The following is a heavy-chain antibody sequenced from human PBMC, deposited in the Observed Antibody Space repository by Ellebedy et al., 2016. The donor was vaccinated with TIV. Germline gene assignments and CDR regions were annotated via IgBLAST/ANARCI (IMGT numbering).Heavy chain of an antibody. D-gene: IGHD6-6*01. CDR2: INAGIGNT. CDR1: GYTFTTYA. CDR3: ARDLDDGSSPY. V-gene: IGHV1-3*01. J-gene: IGHJ4*02. Sequence: AASVKVSCKASGYTFTTYAIHWVRQAPGQRPEWMGWINAGIGNTKYSEKFQGRVTITAAKSTSTAYMELSSLRSEDTAVYYCARDLDDGSSPYWGQGTLVTVSS.